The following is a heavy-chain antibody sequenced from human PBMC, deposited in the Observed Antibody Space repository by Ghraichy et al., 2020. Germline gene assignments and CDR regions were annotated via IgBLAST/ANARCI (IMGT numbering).Heavy chain of an antibody. V-gene: IGHV3-30*18. CDR1: GFTFSSYG. D-gene: IGHD3-22*01. CDR3: AKGSHYYDSSGLMGEYFHH. J-gene: IGHJ1*01. Sequence: GGSLRLSCAASGFTFSSYGMHWVRQAPGKGLEWVAVISYDGSNKFYADSVKGRFTISRDNSKNSLYLQMNSLRAEDTAVYYCAKGSHYYDSSGLMGEYFHHWGQGTLVTVSS. CDR2: ISYDGSNK.